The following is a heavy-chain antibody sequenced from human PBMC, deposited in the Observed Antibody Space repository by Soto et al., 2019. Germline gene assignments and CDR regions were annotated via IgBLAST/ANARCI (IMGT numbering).Heavy chain of an antibody. V-gene: IGHV3-21*01. CDR3: AREEAAYNPDCFDN. Sequence: GGSLRLSCAASGFTFSSYRMNWVRQAPGTGLEWVSSISSTSSYIYYADSAKGRFTISRDNAKSSLYLQMNSLRAEDTAVYYCAREEAAYNPDCFDNWGQGTLVTVSS. CDR2: ISSTSSYI. CDR1: GFTFSSYR. J-gene: IGHJ4*02. D-gene: IGHD1-1*01.